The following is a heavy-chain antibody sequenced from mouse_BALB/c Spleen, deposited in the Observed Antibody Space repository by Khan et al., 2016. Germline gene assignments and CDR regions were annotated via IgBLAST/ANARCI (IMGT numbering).Heavy chain of an antibody. CDR1: GYSFTDYN. CDR3: ASSTMITTDWFAY. CDR2: IDPYNGGT. J-gene: IGHJ3*01. V-gene: IGHV1S135*01. D-gene: IGHD2-4*01. Sequence: VQLQQSGPELVKPGASVKVSCKASGYSFTDYNMYWVKQSHGKRLEWIGYIDPYNGGTNYNQKFRGKATLTVAKSSSTAFMHLNSLTSEDSAVYYCASSTMITTDWFAYWGQGTLVTVSA.